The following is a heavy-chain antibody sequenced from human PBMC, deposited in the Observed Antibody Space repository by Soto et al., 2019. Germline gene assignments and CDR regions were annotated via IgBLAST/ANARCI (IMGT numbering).Heavy chain of an antibody. CDR2: ISYDGSKK. D-gene: IGHD5-12*01. CDR3: AREGDISGYATQTNWFDP. J-gene: IGHJ5*02. CDR1: GFTFSSYG. V-gene: IGHV3-30*03. Sequence: GGSLRLSCAASGFTFSSYGMHWVRQAPGKGLAWVAVISYDGSKKYYADSVKGRFTISRDNSKNTLYLQMNSLRSEDTAVYYCAREGDISGYATQTNWFDPWGQGTPVTVSS.